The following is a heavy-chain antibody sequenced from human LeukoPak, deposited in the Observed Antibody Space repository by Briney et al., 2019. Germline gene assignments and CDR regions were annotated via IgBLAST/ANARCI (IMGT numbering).Heavy chain of an antibody. Sequence: ASVKVSCKASGYTFTGYYMHWVRQAPGQGLGWMGWINPNSGGTNYAQKFQGRVTMTRDTSISTAYMELSRLRSDDTAVYYCASPRAIYDYVWGSYRYGLDYWGQGTLVTVSS. CDR2: INPNSGGT. CDR1: GYTFTGYY. CDR3: ASPRAIYDYVWGSYRYGLDY. D-gene: IGHD3-16*02. V-gene: IGHV1-2*02. J-gene: IGHJ4*02.